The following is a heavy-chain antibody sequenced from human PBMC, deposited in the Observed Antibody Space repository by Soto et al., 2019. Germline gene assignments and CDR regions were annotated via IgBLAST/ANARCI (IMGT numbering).Heavy chain of an antibody. CDR3: AKDRGGDCPDNSCYFGADY. Sequence: LRLSCVGSGFTFSSYGMHWVRQAPGKGLECVAVISDTGSSHYYAASVEGRFTISRENSKNTLSLHMDRLRVEDTAVYYCAKDRGGDCPDNSCYFGADYWGQGTPVTVYS. J-gene: IGHJ4*02. V-gene: IGHV3-30*18. CDR2: ISDTGSSH. D-gene: IGHD2-2*01. CDR1: GFTFSSYG.